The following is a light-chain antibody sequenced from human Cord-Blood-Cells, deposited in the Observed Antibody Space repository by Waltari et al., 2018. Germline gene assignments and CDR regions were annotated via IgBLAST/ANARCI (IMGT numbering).Light chain of an antibody. V-gene: IGKV1-39*01. CDR3: QQSYSTPLT. CDR1: QSISSY. CDR2: AAS. J-gene: IGKJ4*01. Sequence: DIQMTQSPSSLSASVGDRVTITCRACQSISSYLNWYQQKPGKAPKPLHYAASSLQSGVPSRFSGSGSWTDFTLTISSLQPEDFATYYCQQSYSTPLTFGGGTKVEIK.